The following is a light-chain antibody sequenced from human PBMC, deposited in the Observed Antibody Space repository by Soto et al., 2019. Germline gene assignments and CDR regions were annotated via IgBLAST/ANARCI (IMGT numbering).Light chain of an antibody. V-gene: IGLV2-14*01. Sequence: QSVLTQPASMSGSPGQSITISCTGTSSDVGGYNYVSWYQQHPGKAPKLMIYEVSNRPSGVSNRFSGSKSGNTASLTISGLQAEDEADYYCSSYTSSSTGYVLGTGTKVTVL. CDR3: SSYTSSSTGYV. J-gene: IGLJ1*01. CDR2: EVS. CDR1: SSDVGGYNY.